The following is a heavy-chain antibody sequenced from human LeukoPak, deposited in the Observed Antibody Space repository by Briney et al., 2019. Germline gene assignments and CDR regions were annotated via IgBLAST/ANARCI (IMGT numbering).Heavy chain of an antibody. CDR1: GYTFTSYA. Sequence: ASVKVSCKASGYTFTSYAMHWVRQAPGQRLEWMGWINAGNGNTKYSQKFQGRVTITRDTSASTAYMELSSLRSEDTAVYYCARDRIAVAGTRWLDPWGQGTLVTVSS. J-gene: IGHJ5*02. D-gene: IGHD6-19*01. V-gene: IGHV1-3*01. CDR2: INAGNGNT. CDR3: ARDRIAVAGTRWLDP.